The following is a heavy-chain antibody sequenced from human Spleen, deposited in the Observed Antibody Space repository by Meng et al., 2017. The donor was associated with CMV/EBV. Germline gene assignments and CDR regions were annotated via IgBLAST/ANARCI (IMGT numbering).Heavy chain of an antibody. CDR3: ARDGIAAAGLDY. J-gene: IGHJ4*02. CDR2: IYYSGST. D-gene: IGHD6-13*01. V-gene: IGHV4-59*01. Sequence: GSLRLSCTVSGGSISGSYWSWVRQPPGKGLEWIGYIYYSGSTNYNPSLKSRVTISVDTSKNQFSLKLSSVTAADTAVYYCARDGIAAAGLDYWGQGTLVTVSS. CDR1: GGSISGSY.